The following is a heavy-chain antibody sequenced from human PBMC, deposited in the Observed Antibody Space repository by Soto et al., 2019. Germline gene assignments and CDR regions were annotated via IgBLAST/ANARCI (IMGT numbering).Heavy chain of an antibody. CDR1: GGSISSGDYY. CDR2: IYYSGST. Sequence: SETLSLTCTVSGGSISSGDYYWSWIRQPPWKGLEWIGYIYYSGSTYYNPSLKSRVTISVDTSKNQFSLKLSSVTAADTAVYYCAREGRYCSSTSCYTANWFDPWGQGTLVTVSS. D-gene: IGHD2-2*02. J-gene: IGHJ5*02. V-gene: IGHV4-30-4*01. CDR3: AREGRYCSSTSCYTANWFDP.